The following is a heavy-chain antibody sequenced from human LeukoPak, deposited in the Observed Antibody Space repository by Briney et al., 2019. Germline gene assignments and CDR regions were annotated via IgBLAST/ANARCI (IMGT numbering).Heavy chain of an antibody. CDR2: INQRGSA. V-gene: IGHV4-34*01. D-gene: IGHD1-26*01. CDR3: AKGPRWEELEGV. J-gene: IGHJ4*02. Sequence: SSETLSLTCAVYGGTLADYYRSWIRQSPGQGLEWIGEINQRGSANYNPSLKSRFTISVDTFRNQFSLKVHSVTAADTAVYYCAKGPRWEELEGVWGQGTQVTVSS. CDR1: GGTLADYY.